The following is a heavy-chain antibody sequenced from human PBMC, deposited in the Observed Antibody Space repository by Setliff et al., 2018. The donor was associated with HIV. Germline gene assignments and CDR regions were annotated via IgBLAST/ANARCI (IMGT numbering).Heavy chain of an antibody. CDR1: GFTFSGYW. CDR3: TKDHLSGWASDC. J-gene: IGHJ4*02. V-gene: IGHV3-7*01. D-gene: IGHD6-19*01. Sequence: PGGSLRLSCAVSGFTFSGYWMTWVRQAPGKGLEWVASIKQDGSEEYYVDSVKGRFTISRDNAKNSVYLQMNSLRVEDTAMYYCTKDHLSGWASDCWGQGTLVTVSS. CDR2: IKQDGSEE.